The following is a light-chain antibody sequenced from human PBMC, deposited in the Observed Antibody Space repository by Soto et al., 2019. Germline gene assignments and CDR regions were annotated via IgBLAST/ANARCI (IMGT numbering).Light chain of an antibody. CDR1: RSDVGGYSY. CDR2: EVS. J-gene: IGLJ1*01. V-gene: IGLV2-14*01. CDR3: SSYTSSSTLYV. Sequence: QSVLTQPASVAGSPGQRSTISCTGTRSDVGGYSYVSWYQQTPGKAPKLMIYEVSNRPSGVSNRFSGSKSGNTASLTISGLQAEDEADYYCSSYTSSSTLYVFGTGTKVTVL.